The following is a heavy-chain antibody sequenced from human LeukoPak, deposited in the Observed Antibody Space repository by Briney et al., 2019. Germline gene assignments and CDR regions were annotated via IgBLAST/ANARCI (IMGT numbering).Heavy chain of an antibody. CDR3: AKVGVIVVAGTTYFDY. Sequence: GGSLRLSCAASGFTFNSYAMSWVRQAPGKGLEWVSGISGSGGSTYYADSVKGRFTISRDNSKNTLYLQLNTLRAEDTAIYYCAKVGVIVVAGTTYFDYWGQGTLVTVSS. CDR2: ISGSGGST. D-gene: IGHD6-19*01. CDR1: GFTFNSYA. J-gene: IGHJ4*02. V-gene: IGHV3-23*01.